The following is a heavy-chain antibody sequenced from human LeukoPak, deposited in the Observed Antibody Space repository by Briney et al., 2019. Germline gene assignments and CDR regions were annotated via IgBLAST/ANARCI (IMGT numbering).Heavy chain of an antibody. CDR3: ATTTDYSSSSGDY. Sequence: GGSLRLSCAASGFTFDDYGMSWVRQAPGKGLEWVSGINWNGGSTGYADSVKGRFTISRDNAENSLYLQMNSLRAEDTALYYCATTTDYSSSSGDYWGQGTLVTVSS. V-gene: IGHV3-20*04. CDR1: GFTFDDYG. D-gene: IGHD6-6*01. J-gene: IGHJ4*02. CDR2: INWNGGST.